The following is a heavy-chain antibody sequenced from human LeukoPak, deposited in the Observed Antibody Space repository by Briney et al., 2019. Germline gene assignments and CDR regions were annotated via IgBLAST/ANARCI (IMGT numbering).Heavy chain of an antibody. CDR2: IIPIFGTA. CDR1: GGTFSSYA. D-gene: IGHD6-19*01. Sequence: SVKVSCKASGGTFSSYAISWVRQAPGQGLEWMGGIIPIFGTANYAQKFQGRVTITADESTSTAYMELSSLRSEDTAVYYCARGRRSIAVAGNEVGYWGQGTLVTVSS. J-gene: IGHJ4*02. CDR3: ARGRRSIAVAGNEVGY. V-gene: IGHV1-69*13.